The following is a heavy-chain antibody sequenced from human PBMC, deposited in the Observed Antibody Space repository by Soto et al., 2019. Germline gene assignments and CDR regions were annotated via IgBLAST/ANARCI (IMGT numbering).Heavy chain of an antibody. CDR1: GFTVSSNY. J-gene: IGHJ3*02. Sequence: GGSLRLSCAASGFTVSSNYMSWVRQAPGKGLEWVSVIYSGGSTYYADSVKGRFTISRDNSKKTLYLQMNSLRAEDTAVYYCARDPPLNGSLGSSVATIRAFDIWGQGTMVTVSS. CDR3: ARDPPLNGSLGSSVATIRAFDI. CDR2: IYSGGST. V-gene: IGHV3-66*01. D-gene: IGHD5-12*01.